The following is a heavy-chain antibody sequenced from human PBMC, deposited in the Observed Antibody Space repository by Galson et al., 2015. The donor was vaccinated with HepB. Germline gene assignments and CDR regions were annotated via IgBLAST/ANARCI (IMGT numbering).Heavy chain of an antibody. CDR2: ISGSGGST. J-gene: IGHJ4*02. V-gene: IGHV3-23*01. Sequence: SLRLSCAASGFTFSSYAMSWVRQAPGKGLEWVSAISGSGGSTYYADSVKGRFTISRDNSKNTLYLQMNSLRAEDTAVYYCAKDRFPTYYYDSCGFDYWGQGTLVTVSS. CDR3: AKDRFPTYYYDSCGFDY. CDR1: GFTFSSYA. D-gene: IGHD3-22*01.